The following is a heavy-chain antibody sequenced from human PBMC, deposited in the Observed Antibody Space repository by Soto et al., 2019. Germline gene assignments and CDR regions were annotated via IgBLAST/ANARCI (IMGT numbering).Heavy chain of an antibody. CDR2: ISWNSGSI. CDR1: GFTFDDYA. CDR3: AKSTRNFGVVIFDY. V-gene: IGHV3-9*01. D-gene: IGHD3-3*01. Sequence: PGGSLRLSCAASGFTFDDYAMHWVRQAPGKGLEWVSGISWNSGSIGYADSVKGRFTISRGNAKNSLYLQMNSLRAEDTALYYCAKSTRNFGVVIFDYWGQGTLVTVSS. J-gene: IGHJ4*02.